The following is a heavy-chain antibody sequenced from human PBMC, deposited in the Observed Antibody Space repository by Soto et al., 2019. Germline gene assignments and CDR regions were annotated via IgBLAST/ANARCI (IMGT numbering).Heavy chain of an antibody. CDR1: GGSISSGGYY. D-gene: IGHD6-6*01. V-gene: IGHV4-31*03. J-gene: IGHJ1*01. Sequence: TLSLTCTVSGGSISSGGYYWSWIRQHPGKGLEWIGYIYYSGSTYYNPSLKSRVTISVDTSKNQFSLKLSSVTAADTAVYYCARVDYSSSSIYFQHWGQGTLVTVSS. CDR2: IYYSGST. CDR3: ARVDYSSSSIYFQH.